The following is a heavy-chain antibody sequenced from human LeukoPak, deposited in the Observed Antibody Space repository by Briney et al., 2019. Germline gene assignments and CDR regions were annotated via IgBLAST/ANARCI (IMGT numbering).Heavy chain of an antibody. D-gene: IGHD3-22*01. CDR1: GGSITTSDYY. CDR2: IYYSGTT. V-gene: IGHV4-39*07. CDR3: ARGPIATYYDSSGYWPKYYYYGMDV. Sequence: PSETLSLTCSVSGGSITTSDYYWGWIRQPPGKGLEWIGSIYYSGTTYYNPSLKSRVTISVDTSKNQFSLKLSSVTAADTAVYYCARGPIATYYDSSGYWPKYYYYGMDVWGQGTTVTVSS. J-gene: IGHJ6*02.